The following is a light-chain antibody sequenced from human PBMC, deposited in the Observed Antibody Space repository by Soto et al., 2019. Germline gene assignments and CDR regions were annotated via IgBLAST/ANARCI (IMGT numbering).Light chain of an antibody. Sequence: EIALTQSPGTLSLSPGERATLSCRASQSVGSSYLAWYQQKPGQAPRLIIYSASGRATGIPDRFSGSGSGTDFTLTISRLEPEDFAVYYCQQYGSSCGTFGQGTKVDIK. CDR2: SAS. CDR1: QSVGSSY. CDR3: QQYGSSCGT. J-gene: IGKJ1*01. V-gene: IGKV3-20*01.